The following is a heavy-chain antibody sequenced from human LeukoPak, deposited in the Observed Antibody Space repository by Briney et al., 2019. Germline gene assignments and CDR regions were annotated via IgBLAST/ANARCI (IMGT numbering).Heavy chain of an antibody. D-gene: IGHD3-10*01. CDR1: GFTFRNYV. Sequence: PGGSLRLSCAVSGFTFRNYVIHWVRQAPGKGLKWVAVTSSDLNVKLYADSVKGRFTISRDNSRSTLYLQMNSLRPEDTAIYYCAREGYYGSGSPPSLYFDYWGQGTLVTVSS. CDR2: TSSDLNVK. CDR3: AREGYYGSGSPPSLYFDY. V-gene: IGHV3-30-3*01. J-gene: IGHJ4*02.